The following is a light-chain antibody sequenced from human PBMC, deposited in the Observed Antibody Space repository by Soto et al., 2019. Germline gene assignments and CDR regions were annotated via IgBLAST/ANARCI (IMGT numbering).Light chain of an antibody. CDR3: HQYKTYWT. Sequence: DIQMTQSPSTLSASVGDRVTITCRASQSVTSWLAWYQQKPGKAPKLLIYKASSLQSGVPSRFSGSGSGTEFPLTISSLQPDDFATYYCHQYKTYWTFGHGTKVEMK. J-gene: IGKJ1*01. V-gene: IGKV1-5*03. CDR1: QSVTSW. CDR2: KAS.